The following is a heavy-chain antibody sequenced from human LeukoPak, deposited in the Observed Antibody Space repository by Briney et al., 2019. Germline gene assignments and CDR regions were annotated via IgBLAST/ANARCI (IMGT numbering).Heavy chain of an antibody. D-gene: IGHD1-26*01. Sequence: GGSLRLSCAASGFTFSSYSMNWVRQAPGKGLEWVSSISSSSSYIYYADSVKGRFTISRDNAKNSLYLQMNSLTAEDTAVYYCARVPKVGATTWNDYWGQGTLVTVSS. J-gene: IGHJ4*02. CDR3: ARVPKVGATTWNDY. CDR2: ISSSSSYI. V-gene: IGHV3-21*01. CDR1: GFTFSSYS.